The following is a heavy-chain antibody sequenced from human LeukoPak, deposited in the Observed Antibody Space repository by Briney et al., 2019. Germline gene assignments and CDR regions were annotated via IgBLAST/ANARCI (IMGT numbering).Heavy chain of an antibody. V-gene: IGHV4-39*07. CDR3: ARVRGHDSSGYYGGYYFDY. CDR2: VYYSGST. Sequence: SETLSLTCSVSGGSINSSNYYWGLIRQPPGKGLEWIGNVYYSGSTFYNPSLKSRVIIFVDTSKNQFSLKLSSVTAADTAVYYCARVRGHDSSGYYGGYYFDYWGQGTLVTVSS. J-gene: IGHJ4*02. D-gene: IGHD3-22*01. CDR1: GGSINSSNYY.